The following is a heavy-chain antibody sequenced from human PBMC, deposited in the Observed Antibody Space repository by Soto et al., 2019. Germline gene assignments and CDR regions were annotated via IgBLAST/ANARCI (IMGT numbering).Heavy chain of an antibody. D-gene: IGHD3-10*01. CDR3: ATVTWSGDYRL. CDR1: ESTFNSYD. J-gene: IGHJ4*02. V-gene: IGHV3-23*01. CDR2: ITRGDGTT. Sequence: VQLLESGGTLVQPGGSLRVSCAASESTFNSYDMSWVRQAPGKGLEWVSTITRGDGTTYYADSVKGRFTISRDNSNNTVNLQMNSLRAEDTAVYYCATVTWSGDYRLWGQGTLVTVSS.